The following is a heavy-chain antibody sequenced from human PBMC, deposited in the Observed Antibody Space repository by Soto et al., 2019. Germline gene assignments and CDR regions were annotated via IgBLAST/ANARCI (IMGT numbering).Heavy chain of an antibody. D-gene: IGHD7-27*01. Sequence: EVQLLESGGGLVQPGGSLRLSCAASGFTFSSYAMSWVRQAPGKGLEWVSAISGSGGSTYYADSVKGRFTISRDNSKNTLYLQMNSLRSEDTAVYYCAKDLGSTTAFDIWGQGTMVTVSS. J-gene: IGHJ3*02. CDR3: AKDLGSTTAFDI. CDR2: ISGSGGST. CDR1: GFTFSSYA. V-gene: IGHV3-23*01.